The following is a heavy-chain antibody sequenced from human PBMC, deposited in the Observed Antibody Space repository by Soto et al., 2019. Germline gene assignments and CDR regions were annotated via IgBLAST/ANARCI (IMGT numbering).Heavy chain of an antibody. CDR1: GGSISSSNW. V-gene: IGHV4-4*02. J-gene: IGHJ4*02. Sequence: SETLSLTCAVSGGSISSSNWWSWVRQPPGKGLEWIGEIYHSGSTNYNPSLKSRVTISVDKSKNQFSLKLSSVTAADTAVYYCARGFGTVVVVAATHCFDYWGQGTLVTVSS. CDR2: IYHSGST. D-gene: IGHD2-15*01. CDR3: ARGFGTVVVVAATHCFDY.